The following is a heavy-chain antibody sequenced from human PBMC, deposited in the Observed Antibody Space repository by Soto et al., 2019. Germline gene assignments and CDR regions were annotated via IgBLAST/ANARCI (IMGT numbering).Heavy chain of an antibody. D-gene: IGHD6-19*01. V-gene: IGHV3-66*01. CDR2: IHSGGNT. CDR1: GFTVSSNY. J-gene: IGHJ6*03. CDR3: ARAYGSGWETVDYMDV. Sequence: GGSLRLSCAASGFTVSSNYMTWVRQAPGKGLEWVSVIHSGGNTYYADSVKGRFTISSDNSKNTLFLQMNSLRAEDTAIYHCARAYGSGWETVDYMDVWGKGTTVTVSS.